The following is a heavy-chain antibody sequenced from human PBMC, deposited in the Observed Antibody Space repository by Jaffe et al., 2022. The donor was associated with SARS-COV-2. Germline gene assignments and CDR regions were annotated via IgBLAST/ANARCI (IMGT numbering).Heavy chain of an antibody. CDR1: GFTFSSYA. CDR2: FSGSGGRT. Sequence: EVQLLESGGGLVQPGGSLRLSCAASGFTFSSYAMSWVRQAPGKGLEWVSAFSGSGGRTYYADSVKGRFTISRDNSKNTLYLQMNSLRADDTAVYYCAKGLERYYYYAMDVWGQGTTVTVSS. CDR3: AKGLERYYYYAMDV. V-gene: IGHV3-23*01. D-gene: IGHD1-1*01. J-gene: IGHJ6*02.